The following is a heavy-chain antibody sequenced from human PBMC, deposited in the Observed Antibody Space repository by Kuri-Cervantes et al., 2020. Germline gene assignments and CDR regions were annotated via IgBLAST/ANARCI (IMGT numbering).Heavy chain of an antibody. CDR3: ARVGTYYYDSSGYYSAFDI. J-gene: IGHJ3*02. CDR1: GGSISSGDYY. Sequence: SETLSLTCTVSGGSISSGDYYWSWIRQPPGKGLEWIGYIYYSGSTYYNPSLKSRVTISVDTSKNQFSLKLSSVTAADTAVYYCARVGTYYYDSSGYYSAFDIWGQGTMVTVSS. D-gene: IGHD3-22*01. CDR2: IYYSGST. V-gene: IGHV4-30-4*08.